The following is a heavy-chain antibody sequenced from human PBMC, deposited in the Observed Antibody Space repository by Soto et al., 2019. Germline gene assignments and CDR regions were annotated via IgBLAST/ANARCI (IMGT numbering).Heavy chain of an antibody. CDR3: ARDLGIVVVPAAIKSGYYGMDV. J-gene: IGHJ6*02. D-gene: IGHD2-2*02. CDR1: GYTFTSYY. V-gene: IGHV1-46*01. CDR2: INPSGGST. Sequence: VASVKVSCKASGYTFTSYYMHWVRQAPGQGLEWMGIINPSGGSTSYAQKFQGRVTMTRDTSTSTVYMELSSLRSEDTAVYYCARDLGIVVVPAAIKSGYYGMDVWGQGTTVTVSS.